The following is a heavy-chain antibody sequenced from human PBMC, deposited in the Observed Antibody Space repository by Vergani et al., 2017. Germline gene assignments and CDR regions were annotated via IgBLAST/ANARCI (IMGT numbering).Heavy chain of an antibody. V-gene: IGHV3-23*01. J-gene: IGHJ5*02. CDR3: AKDAGVTRDLGWLDP. CDR2: LSASDRRT. CDR1: GFTFIMHA. D-gene: IGHD2-21*02. Sequence: EVQLLESGGDLVQPGGSLRLSCAASGFTFIMHAMSWVRQAPGKGLEWVSTLSASDRRTHYADSVKGRFTISRDNSKNTLSLQMNGLRAEDTAIYFCAKDAGVTRDLGWLDPWGQGTLVTVSS.